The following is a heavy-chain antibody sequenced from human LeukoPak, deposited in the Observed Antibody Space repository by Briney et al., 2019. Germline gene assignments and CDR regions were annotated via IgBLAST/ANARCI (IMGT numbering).Heavy chain of an antibody. CDR3: ARDQHCSGGSCYRIWYFDL. CDR2: IYNSGST. D-gene: IGHD2-15*01. V-gene: IGHV4-61*08. J-gene: IGHJ2*01. CDR1: GGSISSSGYS. Sequence: SETLSLTCDVSGGSISSSGYSWSWIRQPPGKGLEWIGYIYNSGSTNYNPSLKSRVTISVDTSKNQFSLKLTSVTAADTAVYYCARDQHCSGGSCYRIWYFDLWGRGTLVTVSS.